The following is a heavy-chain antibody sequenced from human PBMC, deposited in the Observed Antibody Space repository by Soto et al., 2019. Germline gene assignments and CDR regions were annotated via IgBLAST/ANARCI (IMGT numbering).Heavy chain of an antibody. V-gene: IGHV4-39*01. J-gene: IGHJ4*02. CDR2: FYYSGST. CDR1: GGSISSSSYY. Sequence: QLQLQESGPGLVKPSETLSLTCTVSGGSISSSSYYWGWIRQPPGKGLEWIGSFYYSGSTYYNPSLTSRVTISVDTSKTQFSLKLSSVTAADTAVYYCARLYGGSLFDYWGQGTLVTVSS. CDR3: ARLYGGSLFDY. D-gene: IGHD2-15*01.